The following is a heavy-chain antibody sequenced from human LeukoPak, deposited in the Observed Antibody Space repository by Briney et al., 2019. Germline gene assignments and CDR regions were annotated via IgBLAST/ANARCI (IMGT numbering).Heavy chain of an antibody. CDR3: ARDGPSGKAAAEAYYYYYMDV. Sequence: PGGSLRLSCAASGFTFSSYAVHWVRQAPGKGLEWVAVISYDGSNKYYADSVKGRFTISRDNSKNTLYLQMSSLRAEDTAVYYCARDGPSGKAAAEAYYYYYMDVWGKGTTVTVSS. CDR1: GFTFSSYA. V-gene: IGHV3-30*04. CDR2: ISYDGSNK. D-gene: IGHD6-13*01. J-gene: IGHJ6*03.